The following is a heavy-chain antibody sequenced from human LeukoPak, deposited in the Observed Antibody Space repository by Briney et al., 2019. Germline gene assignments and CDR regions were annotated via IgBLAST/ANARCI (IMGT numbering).Heavy chain of an antibody. V-gene: IGHV4-59*01. J-gene: IGHJ5*02. Sequence: KTSETLSLTCTVSGGSISSYYWSWIRQPPGKGLEWIGYIYYSGSTNYNPSLKSRVTISVDTSKNQFSLKLSSVTAADTAVYYCARGLGGSYYRSDWFDPWGQGTLVTVSS. CDR2: IYYSGST. CDR3: ARGLGGSYYRSDWFDP. CDR1: GGSISSYY. D-gene: IGHD1-26*01.